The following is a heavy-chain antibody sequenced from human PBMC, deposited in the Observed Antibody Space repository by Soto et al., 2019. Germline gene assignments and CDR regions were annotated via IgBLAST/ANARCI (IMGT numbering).Heavy chain of an antibody. Sequence: SETLSLTCTVSGGSISSTRYYWGWIRQPPGKGLEWIGTTYYTGSTYYNPSLKSRVTISVDMSKNQFSLKVSSVTAADTAVYYCVSGPGTTADYWGQGTLVTVSS. CDR3: VSGPGTTADY. CDR1: GGSISSTRYY. J-gene: IGHJ4*02. V-gene: IGHV4-39*01. D-gene: IGHD1-1*01. CDR2: TYYTGST.